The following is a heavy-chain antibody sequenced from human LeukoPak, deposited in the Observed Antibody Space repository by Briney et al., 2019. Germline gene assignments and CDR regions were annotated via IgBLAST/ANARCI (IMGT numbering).Heavy chain of an antibody. D-gene: IGHD2-2*01. J-gene: IGHJ3*02. CDR3: ARGLGEDIVVVPAASDAFDI. CDR1: GGSISSYY. Sequence: PSETLSLTCTVSGGSISSYYWSWIRQPPGKGLEWIGEINHSGSTNYNPSLKRRVTISVDTSKNQFSLKLSSVTAADTAVYYCARGLGEDIVVVPAASDAFDIWGQGTMVTVSS. CDR2: INHSGST. V-gene: IGHV4-34*01.